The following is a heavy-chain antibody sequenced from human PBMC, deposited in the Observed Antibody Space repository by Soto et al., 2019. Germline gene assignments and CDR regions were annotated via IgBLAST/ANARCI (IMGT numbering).Heavy chain of an antibody. J-gene: IGHJ2*01. D-gene: IGHD2-15*01. V-gene: IGHV1-18*01. Sequence: QVQVVQSGAEVKKPGASVKVACKASGYSFDTFGMSWVRQAPGQGLEWMGWISIEKGDTNSAQKFQDRVTMTTDTSTSTAYMELRSLTSDDTAVYYSARCYCSVGSCFTCWHFDLWGRGTLVTVSS. CDR1: GYSFDTFG. CDR3: ARCYCSVGSCFTCWHFDL. CDR2: ISIEKGDT.